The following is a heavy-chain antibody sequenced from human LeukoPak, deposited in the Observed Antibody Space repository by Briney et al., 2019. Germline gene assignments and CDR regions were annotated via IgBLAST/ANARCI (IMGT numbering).Heavy chain of an antibody. CDR2: ISGSGGST. CDR3: AKGFSPSRRYSSWYWLLREYYFDY. CDR1: GFTFSSYA. D-gene: IGHD6-13*01. Sequence: GGSLRLSCAASGFTFSSYAMSWVRQAPGKGLEWVSAISGSGGSTYYADSVKGRFTISRGNSKNTLYLQMNSLRAEDTAVYYCAKGFSPSRRYSSWYWLLREYYFDYWGQGTLVTVSS. J-gene: IGHJ4*02. V-gene: IGHV3-23*01.